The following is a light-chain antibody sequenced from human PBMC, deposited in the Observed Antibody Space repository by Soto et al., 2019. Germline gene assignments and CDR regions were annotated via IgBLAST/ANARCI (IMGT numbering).Light chain of an antibody. Sequence: SYELTQPPSVSVAPGQTATITCGGDNIGRKSVHWYQQKPDQAPVLIVYDDSDRPSGIPERFSGSNSGNTATLTISRVEAGDEADYYCQVWDSRSDHVVFGGGTKLTVL. CDR3: QVWDSRSDHVV. CDR1: NIGRKS. V-gene: IGLV3-21*02. CDR2: DDS. J-gene: IGLJ2*01.